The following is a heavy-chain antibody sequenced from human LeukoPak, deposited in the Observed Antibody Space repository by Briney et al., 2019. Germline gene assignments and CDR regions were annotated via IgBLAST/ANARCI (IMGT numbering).Heavy chain of an antibody. CDR3: AREIYATQPDYDDYYYYYYGMDV. V-gene: IGHV3-48*02. CDR2: ISSGSISI. Sequence: PGGALRLSCAAPGFTFSSYSMKRVRQAPGKGLEWGSYISSGSISIYYADSVKGRFTISRDNAKNSLYLQMNSLRDENTAVYYCAREIYATQPDYDDYYYYYYGMDVWGQGTTVTVSS. D-gene: IGHD4-17*01. J-gene: IGHJ6*02. CDR1: GFTFSSYS.